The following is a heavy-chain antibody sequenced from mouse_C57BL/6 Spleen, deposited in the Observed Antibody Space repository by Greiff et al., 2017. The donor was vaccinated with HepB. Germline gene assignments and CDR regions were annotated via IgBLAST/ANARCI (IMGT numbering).Heavy chain of an antibody. J-gene: IGHJ1*03. V-gene: IGHV1-80*01. D-gene: IGHD4-1*01. CDR1: GYAFSSYW. CDR3: ARVGLTGRYFDV. CDR2: IYPGDGDT. Sequence: VQLQQSGAELVKPGASVKISCKASGYAFSSYWMNWVKQRPGKGLEWIGQIYPGDGDTNYNGKFKGKATLTAEKSSSTAYMQLSSLTSEDCSVYFWARVGLTGRYFDVWGTGTTVTVSS.